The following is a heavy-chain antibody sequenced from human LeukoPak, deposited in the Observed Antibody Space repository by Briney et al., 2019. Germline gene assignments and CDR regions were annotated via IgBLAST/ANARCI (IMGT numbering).Heavy chain of an antibody. CDR3: ARGDYGDYEGRAFDI. V-gene: IGHV1-69*11. CDR1: GGTFSSYA. Sequence: ASVKVSCKASGGTFSSYAISWVRQAPGQGLEWMGRIIPILGTANYAQKFQGRVTITTDESTSTAYMELSSLRSEDTAVYYCARGDYGDYEGRAFDIWGQGTMVTVSS. J-gene: IGHJ3*02. D-gene: IGHD4-17*01. CDR2: IIPILGTA.